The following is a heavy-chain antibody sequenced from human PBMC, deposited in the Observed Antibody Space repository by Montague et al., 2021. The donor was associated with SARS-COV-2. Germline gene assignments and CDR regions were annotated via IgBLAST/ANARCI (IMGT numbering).Heavy chain of an antibody. D-gene: IGHD3-3*01. CDR1: GGSISSGGYY. Sequence: TLSLTCTVSGGSISSGGYYWSWIRQHPGKGLEWLGYIYYSGSTYYNPSLKSRVTISVDTSKNQFSLKLSSVTAADTAVYYCARSSAPSITIFGVSNTYWDFDLWGRGTLVTVSS. CDR3: ARSSAPSITIFGVSNTYWDFDL. CDR2: IYYSGST. J-gene: IGHJ2*01. V-gene: IGHV4-31*03.